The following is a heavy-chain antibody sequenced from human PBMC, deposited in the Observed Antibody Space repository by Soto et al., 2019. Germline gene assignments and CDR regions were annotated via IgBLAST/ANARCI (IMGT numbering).Heavy chain of an antibody. J-gene: IGHJ4*01. V-gene: IGHV3-48*03. Sequence: GGSLRLSCAASGFTVSSYEMNWVRQATGKGLEWVSYISSSGSTIYYADSVKGRFTISRDNAKNSLYLQMNSLRAEDTAVYYCARASIAGRRSGNDFEYWGQGTLVTVSS. CDR1: GFTVSSYE. CDR3: ARASIAGRRSGNDFEY. CDR2: ISSSGSTI. D-gene: IGHD6-6*01.